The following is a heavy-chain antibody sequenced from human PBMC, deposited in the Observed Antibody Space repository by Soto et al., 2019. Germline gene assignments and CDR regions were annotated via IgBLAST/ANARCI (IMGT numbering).Heavy chain of an antibody. Sequence: ASLKVSCKASGVTFSSYSMHWVRQAPVQRLDWMGWINAGNGNTKYSLKFQGRVTITRDTSASTAYMELSSLRSEDTAVYYCARDPPHYDILTGSRAYYYYGMDVWGQGTTVTVSS. CDR2: INAGNGNT. D-gene: IGHD3-9*01. CDR1: GVTFSSYS. CDR3: ARDPPHYDILTGSRAYYYYGMDV. V-gene: IGHV1-3*01. J-gene: IGHJ6*02.